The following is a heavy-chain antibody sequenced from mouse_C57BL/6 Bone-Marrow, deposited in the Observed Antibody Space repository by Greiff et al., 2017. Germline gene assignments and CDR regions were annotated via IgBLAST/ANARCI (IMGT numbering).Heavy chain of an antibody. Sequence: QVQLQQSGAELAKPGASVKLSCKASGYTFTSYWMHWVKQRPGQGLEWIGYINPSSGYTKYNQKFKDKATLTADKSSSTAYMQLSSLTYDDSAVYYCARIGYGSRAWFAYWGQGTLVTVSA. CDR2: INPSSGYT. CDR1: GYTFTSYW. CDR3: ARIGYGSRAWFAY. V-gene: IGHV1-7*01. D-gene: IGHD1-1*01. J-gene: IGHJ3*01.